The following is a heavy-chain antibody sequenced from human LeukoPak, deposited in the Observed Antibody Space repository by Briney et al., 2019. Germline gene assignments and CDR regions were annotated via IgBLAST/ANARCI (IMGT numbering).Heavy chain of an antibody. Sequence: GGSLRLSCAASGFTFSRYWMHWVRQVPGKGLEWVSSISSSSGYIYYADSVKGRFTISRDNAKNSLYLQMNSLRAEDTAVYYCARTNSSGWLADYYYYYGMDVWGQGTTVTVSS. CDR1: GFTFSRYW. CDR3: ARTNSSGWLADYYYYYGMDV. D-gene: IGHD6-19*01. CDR2: ISSSSGYI. V-gene: IGHV3-21*01. J-gene: IGHJ6*02.